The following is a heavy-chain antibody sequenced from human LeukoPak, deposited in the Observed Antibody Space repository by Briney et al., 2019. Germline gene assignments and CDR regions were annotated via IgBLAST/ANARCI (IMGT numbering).Heavy chain of an antibody. D-gene: IGHD6-19*01. CDR1: GGSISSNNW. Sequence: SGTLSLTCAVSGGSISSNNWWSWVRQPPGKGLEWIGEIFHSGSTNYNPSLKSRVTISVDKSKNQFSLKLNSVTAADTAVYYCARGDLLPGIAVAGRRRAAFDIWGQGTMVTVSS. J-gene: IGHJ3*02. CDR3: ARGDLLPGIAVAGRRRAAFDI. CDR2: IFHSGST. V-gene: IGHV4-4*02.